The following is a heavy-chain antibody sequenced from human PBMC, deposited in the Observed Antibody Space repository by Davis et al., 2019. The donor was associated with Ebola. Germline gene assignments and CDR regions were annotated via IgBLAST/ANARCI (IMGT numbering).Heavy chain of an antibody. J-gene: IGHJ6*04. CDR3: ARVRVRLGGYYYYYYGMDV. CDR2: INHSGST. D-gene: IGHD3-16*01. V-gene: IGHV4-39*07. Sequence: SETLSLTCTVSGGSVSSGSYYWSWIRQPPGKGLEWIGEINHSGSTNYNPSLKSRVTISVDTSKNQFSLKLSSVTAAETAVYYCARVRVRLGGYYYYYYGMDVWGKGTTVTVSS. CDR1: GGSVSSGSYY.